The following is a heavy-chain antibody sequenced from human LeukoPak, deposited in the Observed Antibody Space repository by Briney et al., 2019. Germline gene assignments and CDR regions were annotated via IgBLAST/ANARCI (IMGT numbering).Heavy chain of an antibody. CDR2: IYHSGST. CDR1: GYSISSGYY. V-gene: IGHV4-38-2*02. J-gene: IGHJ4*02. CDR3: ATILNTAMVARFDY. Sequence: SETLSLTCTVSGYSISSGYYWGWIRQPPGKGLEWSGSIYHSGSTYYNPSLKSRVTISVDTSKNQFSLKLSSVTAADTAVYYCATILNTAMVARFDYWGQGTLVTVSS. D-gene: IGHD5-18*01.